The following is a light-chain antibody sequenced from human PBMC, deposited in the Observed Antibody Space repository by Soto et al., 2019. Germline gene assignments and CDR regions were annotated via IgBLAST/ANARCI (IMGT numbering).Light chain of an antibody. Sequence: EVVMTQSPATLSVSPGERATLSCRASQSIAKNLAWYQHKPGQATRLLIFDASTRATDISVRFSGSGSGTEFTLTISCLQSEDIAVYYCQQYNNWPPYTFGQGTKVDIK. CDR3: QQYNNWPPYT. CDR2: DAS. J-gene: IGKJ2*01. CDR1: QSIAKN. V-gene: IGKV3-15*01.